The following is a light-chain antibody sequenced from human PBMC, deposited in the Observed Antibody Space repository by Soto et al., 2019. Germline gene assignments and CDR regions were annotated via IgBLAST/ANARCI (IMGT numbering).Light chain of an antibody. CDR1: QSVSGN. CDR2: GAS. J-gene: IGKJ1*01. V-gene: IGKV3-15*01. CDR3: QQYNNRPPL. Sequence: EIVMTQSPATLSVSPGERASLSCRASQSVSGNLAWYQQKPGQAPRLLIHGASTRATGIPARFSGSGSGTEFTLTISSLQSEDFAVYYCQQYNNRPPLFGQGTKVDIK.